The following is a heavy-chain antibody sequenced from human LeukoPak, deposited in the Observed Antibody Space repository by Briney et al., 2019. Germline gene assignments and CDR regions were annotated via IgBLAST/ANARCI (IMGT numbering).Heavy chain of an antibody. CDR1: GFTVSSNY. Sequence: GGSLRLSCAASGFTVSSNYMSWVRQAPGKGLEWVAFIRYDGSNKYNADSVKGRFTISRDNSKNTLYLQMNSLRAEDTAVYYCARDSIAAAGTWASFDYWGQGTLVTVSS. J-gene: IGHJ4*02. CDR3: ARDSIAAAGTWASFDY. D-gene: IGHD6-13*01. V-gene: IGHV3-30*02. CDR2: IRYDGSNK.